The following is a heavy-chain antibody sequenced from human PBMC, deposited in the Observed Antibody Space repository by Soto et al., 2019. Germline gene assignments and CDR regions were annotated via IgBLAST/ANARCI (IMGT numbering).Heavy chain of an antibody. J-gene: IGHJ4*02. V-gene: IGHV3-53*01. CDR1: GFTVSSNY. D-gene: IGHD2-2*01. Sequence: GGSLRLSCAASGFTVSSNYMSWVRQAPGKGLEWVSVIYSGGSTYYADSVKGRFTISRDNSKNTLYLQMNSLRAEDTAVYYCARSDCSSTSCYEDYFDYWGQGTLVTVSS. CDR2: IYSGGST. CDR3: ARSDCSSTSCYEDYFDY.